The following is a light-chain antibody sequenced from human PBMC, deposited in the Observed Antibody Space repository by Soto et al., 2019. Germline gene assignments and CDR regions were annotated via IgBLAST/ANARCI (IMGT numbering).Light chain of an antibody. V-gene: IGKV1-5*01. CDR3: QQYNSYET. CDR2: DAS. J-gene: IGKJ1*01. CDR1: QSISSW. Sequence: DIQMTQSPSTLSASVGDRVTITCRASQSISSWLAWYQQKPGKAPKLLIYDASSLESGVPSRFSGSGSGTEFTLTISSLPPDDFATYYCQQYNSYETFGQGTKVEIK.